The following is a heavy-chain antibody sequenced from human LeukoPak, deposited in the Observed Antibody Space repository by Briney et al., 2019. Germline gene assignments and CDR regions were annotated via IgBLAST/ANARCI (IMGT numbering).Heavy chain of an antibody. J-gene: IGHJ4*02. D-gene: IGHD6-13*01. CDR1: GGSISSGGYY. Sequence: SQTLSLTCTVSGGSISSGGYYWSWIRQPPGKGLEWIGYIYHSGSTYYNPSLKSRVTISVDTSKNQFSLKLSSVTAADTAVYYCARGEISSSWYSYWGLGTLVTVSS. V-gene: IGHV4-30-2*01. CDR3: ARGEISSSWYSY. CDR2: IYHSGST.